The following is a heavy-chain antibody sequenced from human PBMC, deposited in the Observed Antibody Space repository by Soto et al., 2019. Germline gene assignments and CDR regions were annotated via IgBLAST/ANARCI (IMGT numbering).Heavy chain of an antibody. D-gene: IGHD5-12*01. CDR3: ARARKRYSGYDQSGEYFQH. V-gene: IGHV4-31*03. Sequence: QVQLKESGPGLVKPSQTLSLPCTVSGGSISSGGYYWSWIRQHPGKGLEWIGYIYYSGSTYYNPSLKSRVTISVDTSNNQFALKLSSVTAADTAVYYCARARKRYSGYDQSGEYFQHLGQGTLVTVSS. CDR2: IYYSGST. J-gene: IGHJ1*01. CDR1: GGSISSGGYY.